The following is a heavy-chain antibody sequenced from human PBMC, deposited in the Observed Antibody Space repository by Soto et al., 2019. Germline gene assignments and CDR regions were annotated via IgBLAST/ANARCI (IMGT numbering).Heavy chain of an antibody. D-gene: IGHD6-13*01. J-gene: IGHJ4*02. CDR3: ASLTPGYSSIDDY. CDR1: GFTFSSYE. Sequence: EVQLVESGGGLVQPGGSLRLSCAASGFTFSSYEMNWVRQAPGKGLEWVSYISSSGSTIYYADSVKGRFTISRDNAKNSLYLQMNSLRAEDTAIYYSASLTPGYSSIDDYWGQGTLVTVSS. V-gene: IGHV3-48*03. CDR2: ISSSGSTI.